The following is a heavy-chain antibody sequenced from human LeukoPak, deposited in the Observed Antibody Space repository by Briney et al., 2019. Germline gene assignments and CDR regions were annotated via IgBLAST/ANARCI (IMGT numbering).Heavy chain of an antibody. CDR1: GGSISSYY. CDR3: ARLGVTRDAFDI. CDR2: IYYSGST. J-gene: IGHJ3*02. Sequence: SETLSLTCTVSGGSISSYYWSWIRQPPGKGLEWIGYIYYSGSTNYNPSLKSRVTISVDTSKNQFSLNLSSVTAADTAVFYCARLGVTRDAFDIWGQGTMVTVSS. V-gene: IGHV4-59*12. D-gene: IGHD3-10*01.